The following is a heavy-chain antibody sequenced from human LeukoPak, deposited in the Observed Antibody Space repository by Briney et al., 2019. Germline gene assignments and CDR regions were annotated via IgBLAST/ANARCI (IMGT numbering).Heavy chain of an antibody. CDR3: ARVGGNSSSMDV. D-gene: IGHD4-23*01. Sequence: PGGSLRLSCAASGFTFSSYAMSWVRQAPGKGLEWVSAISGSGGSTYYADSVKGRFTISRDNAKNSLYLQMNSLRAEDTAVYYCARVGGNSSSMDVWGQGTTVTVSS. CDR1: GFTFSSYA. V-gene: IGHV3-23*01. J-gene: IGHJ6*02. CDR2: ISGSGGST.